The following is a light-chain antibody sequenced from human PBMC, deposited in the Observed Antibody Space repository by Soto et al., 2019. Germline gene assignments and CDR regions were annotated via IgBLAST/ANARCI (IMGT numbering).Light chain of an antibody. CDR1: NIGSKS. Sequence: SYELAQPPSVSVAPGQTARITCGGNNIGSKSVHWYQQKPGQAPVLVVYDDRDRPSGIPERFSGSNSGNTATLTISRAEAGDEADYYCQVWDSSSVHPVVFGGGTKVTVL. CDR2: DDR. V-gene: IGLV3-21*02. J-gene: IGLJ2*01. CDR3: QVWDSSSVHPVV.